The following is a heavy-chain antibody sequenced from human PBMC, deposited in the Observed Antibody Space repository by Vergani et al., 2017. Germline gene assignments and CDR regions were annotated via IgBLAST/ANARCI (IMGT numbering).Heavy chain of an antibody. CDR1: GFIFNYYG. J-gene: IGHJ4*02. CDR2: IRSDGGSE. Sequence: QVHLVESGGGVVQPGGSLRLSCAASGFIFNYYGINWVRQAPGKGLEWVSFIRSDGGSEMYADSVRGRFTISRDNSKNTVSLEMLSLRTEDTAVYYCAKGHSGQIGSPHDDYFYYWGQGTLVTVSS. V-gene: IGHV3-30*02. D-gene: IGHD1-26*01. CDR3: AKGHSGQIGSPHDDYFYY.